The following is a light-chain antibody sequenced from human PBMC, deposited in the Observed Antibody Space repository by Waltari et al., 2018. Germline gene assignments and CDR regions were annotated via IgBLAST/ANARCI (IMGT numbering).Light chain of an antibody. V-gene: IGKV3-20*01. CDR2: GAS. J-gene: IGKJ1*01. Sequence: EIVLTQSPGTLSLSPGERATLSCRASQSVSRCVAWYQQKPGQPPRLLSYGASSRANGIPDRFSGSGSGTDFSLTISRLEPEDSAVYYCQKYGTLPATFGQGTKVEVK. CDR3: QKYGTLPAT. CDR1: QSVSRCV.